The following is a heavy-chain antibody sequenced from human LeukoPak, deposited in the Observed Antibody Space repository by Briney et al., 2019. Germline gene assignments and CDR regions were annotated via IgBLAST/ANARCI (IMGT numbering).Heavy chain of an antibody. Sequence: AGGSLRLSCAASGFTFSSYAMSWVRQAPEKGLEWVSAISGSGGSTYYADSVKGRFTISRDNSKNTLYLQMNSLRAEDTAVYYCAKARSRHYYGSGGRGQGTLVTVSS. J-gene: IGHJ4*02. CDR2: ISGSGGST. V-gene: IGHV3-23*01. CDR3: AKARSRHYYGSGG. D-gene: IGHD3-10*01. CDR1: GFTFSSYA.